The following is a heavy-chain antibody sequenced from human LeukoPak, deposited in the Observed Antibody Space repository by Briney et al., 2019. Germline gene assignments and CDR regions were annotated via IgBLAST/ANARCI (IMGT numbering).Heavy chain of an antibody. V-gene: IGHV4-59*08. CDR3: ARHQLRGFLDDN. CDR2: IYYSGTT. J-gene: IGHJ4*02. CDR1: GGTISSDY. Sequence: SETLSLTCAVSGGTISSDYWSWIRQPPGKGLEWIGCIYYSGTTNYNPSLNSRVAISIDTSKTQFSLRLTSVTAADTAVYFCARHQLRGFLDDNWGQGTLVTVSS. D-gene: IGHD3-10*01.